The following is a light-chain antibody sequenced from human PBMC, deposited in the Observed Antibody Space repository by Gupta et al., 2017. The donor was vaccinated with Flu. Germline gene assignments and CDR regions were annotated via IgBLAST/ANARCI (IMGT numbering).Light chain of an antibody. CDR1: QSVFQSPNNKNY. V-gene: IGKV4-1*01. CDR3: HQYSSIPLT. CDR2: WAS. J-gene: IGKJ4*01. Sequence: DFVLTQSADCHAVSLGGRDTLNCRSSQSVFQSPNNKNYLAWYQQKPGQPPKLLIDWASTRKSGVPDRFSGSGSGTDFTLTISSLQAEDVAVYYCHQYSSIPLTFGGGTRVEIK.